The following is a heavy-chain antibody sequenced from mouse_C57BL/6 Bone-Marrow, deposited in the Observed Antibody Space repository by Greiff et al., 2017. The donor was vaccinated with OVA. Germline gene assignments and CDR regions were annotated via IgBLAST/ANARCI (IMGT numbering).Heavy chain of an antibody. V-gene: IGHV1-69*01. CDR2: IDPSDSYT. J-gene: IGHJ4*01. CDR1: GYTFTSYW. CDR3: ASKGICYCGRSYVYYARDY. D-gene: IGHD1-1*01. Sequence: QVQLQQPGAELVMPGASVKLSCKASGYTFTSYWMHWVKQRPGQGLEWIGEIDPSDSYTNYNQKFKGKSTLTVDKSSSTAYMQLSSLTSEDSAVYDCASKGICYCGRSYVYYARDYWGQGTSVTGSS.